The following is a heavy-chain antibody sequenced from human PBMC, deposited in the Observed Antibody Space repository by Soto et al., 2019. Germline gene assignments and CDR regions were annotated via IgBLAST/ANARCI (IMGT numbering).Heavy chain of an antibody. D-gene: IGHD2-8*02. Sequence: QLQLQESGPGLVKPSETLSLTCSVSDDSINSDKYYWGWIRHPPGMGLEWIGSVYYRGNAYYNPSLQTRVTISLDMSNSQFSMKLFAVTAAFSAVYFCARLEVLATISYYFDYWGPGALVTVSS. V-gene: IGHV4-39*01. CDR1: DDSINSDKYY. CDR3: ARLEVLATISYYFDY. CDR2: VYYRGNA. J-gene: IGHJ4*02.